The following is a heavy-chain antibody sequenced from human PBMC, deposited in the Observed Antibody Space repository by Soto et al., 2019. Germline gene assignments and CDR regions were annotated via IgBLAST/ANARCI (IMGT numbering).Heavy chain of an antibody. D-gene: IGHD2-2*01. CDR3: ARDYPGSTQDAFDI. CDR1: GDSVSRNSAA. CDR2: TYYRSKWYN. V-gene: IGHV6-1*01. Sequence: PSQTLSLTCAISGDSVSRNSAASNWIRQSPSRGLEWLGRTYYRSKWYNDYAVSVKSRITINPDTSKNQFSLQLNSVTPEDTAVYYCARDYPGSTQDAFDIWGQGTMVTVSS. J-gene: IGHJ3*02.